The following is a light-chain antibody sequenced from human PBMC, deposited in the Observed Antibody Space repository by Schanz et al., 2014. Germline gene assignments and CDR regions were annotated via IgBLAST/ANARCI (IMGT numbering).Light chain of an antibody. V-gene: IGKV3-15*01. CDR1: QSVISS. Sequence: EIVMTQSPATLSVSTGERVTLSCRASQSVISSLAWYQQKPGQAPRLLIYGASTRATGIPARFSGSGSGTEFTLTISSLQPEDFATYYCQQNYRTLVTFGGGTRVEIK. CDR3: QQNYRTLVT. J-gene: IGKJ4*01. CDR2: GAS.